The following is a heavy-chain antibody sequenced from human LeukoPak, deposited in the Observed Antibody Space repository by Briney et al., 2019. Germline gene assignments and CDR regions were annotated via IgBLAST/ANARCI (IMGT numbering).Heavy chain of an antibody. CDR2: IYTSGST. D-gene: IGHD3-3*01. J-gene: IGHJ4*02. CDR1: GGSISSYY. CDR3: ARGDTIFGVVIITLDY. Sequence: SETLSLTCTVSGGSISSYYWSWIRQPPGKGLEWIGYIYTSGSTNYNPSLKSRVTISVDTSKNQFSLKLSSVTAADTAVYYCARGDTIFGVVIITLDYWGQGTLVTVSS. V-gene: IGHV4-4*09.